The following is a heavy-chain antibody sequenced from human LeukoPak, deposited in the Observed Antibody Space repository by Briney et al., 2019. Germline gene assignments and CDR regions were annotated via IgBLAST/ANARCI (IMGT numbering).Heavy chain of an antibody. CDR1: GFTFSNAW. CDR3: ARPMESSSSWESFDY. CDR2: ISYDGSNK. Sequence: GGSLRLSCAASGFTFSNAWMSWVRQAPGKGLEWVAVISYDGSNKYYADSVKGRFTISRDNSKNTLYLQMNSLRAEDTAVYYCARPMESSSSWESFDYWGQGTLVTVSS. V-gene: IGHV3-30*03. D-gene: IGHD6-13*01. J-gene: IGHJ4*02.